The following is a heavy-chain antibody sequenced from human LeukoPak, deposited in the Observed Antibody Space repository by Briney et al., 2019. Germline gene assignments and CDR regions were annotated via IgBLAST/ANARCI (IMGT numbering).Heavy chain of an antibody. CDR3: AREFVGGIDY. CDR2: IGSSGSPI. CDR1: GFTFSDYY. Sequence: PGGSLRLSCAASGFTFSDYYMSWIRQAPGKRLEWVSYIGSSGSPIYYADSVKGRFTVSRDNAKNSLYLQMNSLRVEDTAVYYCAREFVGGIDYWGQGTLVTVSS. V-gene: IGHV3-11*04. J-gene: IGHJ4*02. D-gene: IGHD2-15*01.